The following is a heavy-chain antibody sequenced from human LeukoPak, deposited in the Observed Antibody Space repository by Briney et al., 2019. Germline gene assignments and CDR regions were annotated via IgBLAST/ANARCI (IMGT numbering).Heavy chain of an antibody. D-gene: IGHD3-10*01. J-gene: IGHJ4*02. CDR3: AKMGRSSQVRGVLEF. CDR2: ISTSGGWT. V-gene: IGHV3-23*01. CDR1: GLTFSNSD. Sequence: PGGTLRLSCAASGLTFSNSDMSWVRQAPGKGLEWVSTISTSGGWTYYADSVKGRFTISRDNSKNTLYLQMNSLRAEDTALYYCAKMGRSSQVRGVLEFWGQGTLVTVSS.